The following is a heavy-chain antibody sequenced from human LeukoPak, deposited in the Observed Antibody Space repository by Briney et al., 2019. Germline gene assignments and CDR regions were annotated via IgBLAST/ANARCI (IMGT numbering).Heavy chain of an antibody. Sequence: PSETLSLTCTVSGGSISSYYWSWIRQPPGKGLEWIGYIYYSGSTNYNPSLKSRVTISVDTSKNQFSLKLSSVTAADTAVYYCASHKYYDSSGYYSLDYWGQGTLVTVSS. CDR3: ASHKYYDSSGYYSLDY. J-gene: IGHJ4*02. CDR2: IYYSGST. V-gene: IGHV4-59*01. D-gene: IGHD3-22*01. CDR1: GGSISSYY.